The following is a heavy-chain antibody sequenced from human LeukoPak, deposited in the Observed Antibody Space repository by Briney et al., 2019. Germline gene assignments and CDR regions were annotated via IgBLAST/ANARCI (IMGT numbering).Heavy chain of an antibody. D-gene: IGHD2-15*01. CDR1: GFTFDEYA. Sequence: PGGSLRLSCAASGFTFDEYAMHWVRQAPGKGLEWVSLISGDGGSTYYADSVKGRFTISRDNSKNSLYLQMNSLRTEDSALYYCAKAYLVPSGMWFDPWGQGTLVTVSS. V-gene: IGHV3-43*02. J-gene: IGHJ5*02. CDR3: AKAYLVPSGMWFDP. CDR2: ISGDGGST.